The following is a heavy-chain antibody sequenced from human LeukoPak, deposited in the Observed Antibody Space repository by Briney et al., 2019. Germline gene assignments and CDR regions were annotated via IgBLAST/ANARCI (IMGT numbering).Heavy chain of an antibody. CDR1: GGPFSGYY. CDR2: INHSGST. D-gene: IGHD4-23*01. V-gene: IGHV4-34*01. CDR3: ARAVVTQYYFDY. Sequence: SETLSLTCAVCGGPFSGYYWSWIRQPPGKGLEWIGEINHSGSTNYNPSLKSRVTISVDTSKNQFSLKLSSVTAADTAVYYCARAVVTQYYFDYWGQGTLVTVSS. J-gene: IGHJ4*02.